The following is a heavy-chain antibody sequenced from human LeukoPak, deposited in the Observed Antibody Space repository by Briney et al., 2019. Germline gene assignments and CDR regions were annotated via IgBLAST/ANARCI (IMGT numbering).Heavy chain of an antibody. CDR1: GGSFSGYY. D-gene: IGHD5-12*01. CDR2: INQSGYN. CDR3: AIRRGYSGYDY. Sequence: PSETLSLTCAAYGGSFSGYYWSWIRQPPGKGLEWIGEINQSGYNNYNPSLKSRVTILAEMSKNQFSLKLSSVTAEDTAVYYCAIRRGYSGYDYWGQGTLVTASS. V-gene: IGHV4-34*01. J-gene: IGHJ4*02.